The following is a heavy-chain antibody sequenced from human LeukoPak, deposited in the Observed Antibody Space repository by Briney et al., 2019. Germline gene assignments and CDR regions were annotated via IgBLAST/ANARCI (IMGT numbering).Heavy chain of an antibody. CDR2: ISGSGGST. CDR1: GFTFSSYA. Sequence: GASLRLSCAASGFTFSSYAMSWDRQAPGKGLEWVSAISGSGGSTYYADSVKGRFTISRDNSKNTLYLQMNSLRAEDTAVYYCAKSLGRWLPYGMDVWGQGTTVTVSS. J-gene: IGHJ6*02. CDR3: AKSLGRWLPYGMDV. V-gene: IGHV3-23*01. D-gene: IGHD5-24*01.